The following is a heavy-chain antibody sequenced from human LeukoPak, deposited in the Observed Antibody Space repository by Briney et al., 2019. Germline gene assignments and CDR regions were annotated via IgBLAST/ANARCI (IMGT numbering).Heavy chain of an antibody. CDR3: AKAAYYCGSDPYGMDV. D-gene: IGHD3-10*01. CDR2: ISGSGGST. J-gene: IGHJ6*02. Sequence: GGSLRLSCAASGFTFSSYAMSWVRQAPGKGLEWVSAISGSGGSTYYADSVKGRFTISRDNSKNTLYLQMNSLRAEDTAVYYCAKAAYYCGSDPYGMDVWGQGTTVTVSS. CDR1: GFTFSSYA. V-gene: IGHV3-23*01.